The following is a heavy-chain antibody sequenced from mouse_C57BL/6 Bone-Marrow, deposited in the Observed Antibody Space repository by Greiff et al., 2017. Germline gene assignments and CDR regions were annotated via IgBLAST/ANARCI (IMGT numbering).Heavy chain of an antibody. CDR2: IYPTIGRT. V-gene: IGHV1-55*01. Sequence: VKLQQPGAELVKPGASVKMSCKASGYTFTSYWITWVKQRPGQGLEWIGDIYPTIGRTNYNKKFKSKATLTVDTSSNTAYMQLSSLTSEDSAVFYCAISGPLGRSFDYWGQGTTLTVSS. CDR3: AISGPLGRSFDY. CDR1: GYTFTSYW. D-gene: IGHD4-1*01. J-gene: IGHJ2*01.